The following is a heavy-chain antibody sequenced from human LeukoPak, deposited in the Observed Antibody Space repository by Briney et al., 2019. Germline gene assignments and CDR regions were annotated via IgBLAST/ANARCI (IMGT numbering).Heavy chain of an antibody. D-gene: IGHD3-10*01. CDR2: IYTSGST. CDR1: GGSISSYY. CDR3: ARVVEDYGSGSTWAFDY. Sequence: PSETLSLTCTVSGGSISSYYWSWIRQPAGKGLEWIGRIYTSGSTNYNPSLKSRVTMSVDTSKNQFSLKLSSVTAADTAVYYCARVVEDYGSGSTWAFDYWGQGTLVTVSS. V-gene: IGHV4-4*07. J-gene: IGHJ4*02.